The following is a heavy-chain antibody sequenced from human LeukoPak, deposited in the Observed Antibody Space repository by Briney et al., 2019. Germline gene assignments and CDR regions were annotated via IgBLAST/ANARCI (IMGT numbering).Heavy chain of an antibody. Sequence: ASVKVSCKASGYTFTSYDINWVRQATGQGLERMGWMNPNSGNTGYAQKSQGRVTMTRNTSISTAYMELSSLRSEDTAVYYCARPGEWEVLDYWGQGTLVTVSS. CDR3: ARPGEWEVLDY. D-gene: IGHD1-26*01. J-gene: IGHJ4*02. CDR1: GYTFTSYD. CDR2: MNPNSGNT. V-gene: IGHV1-8*01.